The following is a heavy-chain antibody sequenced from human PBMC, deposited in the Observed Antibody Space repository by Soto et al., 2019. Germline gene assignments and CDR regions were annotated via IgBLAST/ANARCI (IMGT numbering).Heavy chain of an antibody. CDR1: GYTFTSYA. V-gene: IGHV1-3*01. Sequence: ASVKVSCKASGYTFTSYAMHWVRQAPGQRLEWMGWINAGNGNTKYSQKFQGRVTITRDTSASTAYMELSSLRSEDTAVYYCARAVAAADGVGGMDVWGQGTTVTVS. CDR2: INAGNGNT. CDR3: ARAVAAADGVGGMDV. J-gene: IGHJ6*02. D-gene: IGHD6-13*01.